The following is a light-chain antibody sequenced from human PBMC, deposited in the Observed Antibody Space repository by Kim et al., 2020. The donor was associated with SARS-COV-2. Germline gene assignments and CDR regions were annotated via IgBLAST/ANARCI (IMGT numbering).Light chain of an antibody. CDR2: EVR. Sequence: GQAVTHPCTGTSMDIGGYNSVSWCQQNPGKAPKLMIYEVRQRPPGVPDRVSGSKSDNTASLTISGLQAEDEADYYCCSYAGTYTLVFGGGTKVTVL. V-gene: IGLV2-11*01. J-gene: IGLJ3*02. CDR1: SMDIGGYNS. CDR3: CSYAGTYTLV.